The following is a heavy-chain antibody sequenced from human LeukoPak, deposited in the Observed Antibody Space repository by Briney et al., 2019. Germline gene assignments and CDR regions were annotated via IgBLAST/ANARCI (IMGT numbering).Heavy chain of an antibody. Sequence: GASVKVSCKASGYTFTGYYMHWVRQAPGQGLEWMGWINPNSGGTNYAQEFQGRVTITRDTSASTAYMELSSLRSEDMAVYYCARDTTIFGVAEYYFDYWGQGTLVTVSS. CDR3: ARDTTIFGVAEYYFDY. D-gene: IGHD3-3*01. CDR2: INPNSGGT. CDR1: GYTFTGYY. V-gene: IGHV1-2*02. J-gene: IGHJ4*02.